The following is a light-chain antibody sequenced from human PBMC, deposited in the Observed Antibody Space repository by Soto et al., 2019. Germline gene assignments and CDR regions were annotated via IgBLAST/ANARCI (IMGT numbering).Light chain of an antibody. J-gene: IGKJ1*01. V-gene: IGKV3-20*01. CDR1: QSVSSSY. CDR2: GAS. CDR3: QQYGSSPPWT. Sequence: EIVLTQSPGTLSLSPGERVTLSCRASQSVSSSYLAWYQQKPGQPPRLLIYGASSRATGIPDRFSGSGSETDLTLTISRLEPEDFAVYYCQQYGSSPPWTFGQGTKVEIK.